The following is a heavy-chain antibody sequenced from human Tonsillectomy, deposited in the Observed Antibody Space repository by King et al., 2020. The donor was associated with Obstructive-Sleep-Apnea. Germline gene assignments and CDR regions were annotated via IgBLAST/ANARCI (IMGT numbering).Heavy chain of an antibody. Sequence: QLVQSGAEVKKPGESLKISCKGSGYSFTSHWIGWVRQMPGKGLEWMGIIYPGDSDTRYRPSFQGQVTISADQSINTAYLQWSSLKAPDTAIYYCARNVFKVEGYYDSSGYFVPPEIDYWGQGTLVTVSS. CDR3: ARNVFKVEGYYDSSGYFVPPEIDY. CDR2: IYPGDSDT. D-gene: IGHD3-22*01. J-gene: IGHJ4*02. V-gene: IGHV5-51*01. CDR1: GYSFTSHW.